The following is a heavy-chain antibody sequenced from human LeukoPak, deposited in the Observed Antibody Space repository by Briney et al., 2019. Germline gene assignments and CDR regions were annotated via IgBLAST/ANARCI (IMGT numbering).Heavy chain of an antibody. J-gene: IGHJ6*02. D-gene: IGHD6-13*01. Sequence: GRSLRLSCAASGFTFSSYGMHWVRQAPGKGLEWVAVISYDGSNKYYADSVKGRFTISSDNSKNTLYLQMNSLRAEDAAVYYCAKDLSSSWYWDYYYYGMDVWGQGTTVTVSS. V-gene: IGHV3-30*18. CDR2: ISYDGSNK. CDR1: GFTFSSYG. CDR3: AKDLSSSWYWDYYYYGMDV.